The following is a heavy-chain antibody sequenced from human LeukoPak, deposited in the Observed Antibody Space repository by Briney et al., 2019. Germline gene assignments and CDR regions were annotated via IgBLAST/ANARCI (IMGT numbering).Heavy chain of an antibody. V-gene: IGHV4-31*03. CDR3: ARIREIVAAPDAVDI. J-gene: IGHJ3*02. Sequence: PSETLSLTCTVSGGSISSGGYYWSWIRQHPGKGLEWIGYIYYSGSTYYNPSLKSRVTISVDTSKNQFSLKLSSVTAADMAVYYCARIREIVAAPDAVDIWGQGTMVTVSS. CDR2: IYYSGST. D-gene: IGHD6-25*01. CDR1: GGSISSGGYY.